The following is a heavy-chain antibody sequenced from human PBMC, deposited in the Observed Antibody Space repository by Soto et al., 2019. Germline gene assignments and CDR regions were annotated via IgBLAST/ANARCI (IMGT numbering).Heavy chain of an antibody. Sequence: DVELLESGGGLVQPGGSLRLSCAASGFTFSSYAMSWVRQAPGKGLEWVAAISGSGGSTYYADSVKGRFTISRDNSKNTLYLQMNSLRAEDTAVYYCAQDRGSSWYSVVGAFDIWGQGTMVTVSS. J-gene: IGHJ3*02. D-gene: IGHD6-13*01. CDR2: ISGSGGST. V-gene: IGHV3-23*01. CDR1: GFTFSSYA. CDR3: AQDRGSSWYSVVGAFDI.